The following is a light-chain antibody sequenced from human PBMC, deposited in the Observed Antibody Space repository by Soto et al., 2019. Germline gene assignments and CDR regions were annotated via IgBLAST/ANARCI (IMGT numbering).Light chain of an antibody. Sequence: EIVLTQSPGTLSLSPGERATLSCRASQSVGSNYFAWYQQKPGQAPRLLIYGASSRATGIPDRFSGSGSGTDFTLNISRLEPEDFAVYYCQQYGGSPVTFGQGTKVDIK. V-gene: IGKV3-20*01. J-gene: IGKJ1*01. CDR1: QSVGSNY. CDR2: GAS. CDR3: QQYGGSPVT.